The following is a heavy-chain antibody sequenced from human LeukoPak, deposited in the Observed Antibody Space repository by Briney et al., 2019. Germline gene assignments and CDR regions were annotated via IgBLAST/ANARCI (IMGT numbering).Heavy chain of an antibody. J-gene: IGHJ5*02. D-gene: IGHD6-13*01. Sequence: GGSLRLSCAASGFTFSSYAMSWVRQAPGKGLEWVSAISGSGGSTYYADSVKGRFTISRDNSKNTLYLQMNSLRAEDTAVYYCAKRLTGWQQLVAGGWFDPWGQGTLVTVSP. V-gene: IGHV3-23*01. CDR3: AKRLTGWQQLVAGGWFDP. CDR2: ISGSGGST. CDR1: GFTFSSYA.